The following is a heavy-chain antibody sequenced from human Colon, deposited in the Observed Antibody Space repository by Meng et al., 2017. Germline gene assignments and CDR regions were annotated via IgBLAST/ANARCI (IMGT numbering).Heavy chain of an antibody. D-gene: IGHD6-19*01. Sequence: ESLKISCAASGFTFSSYSMNWVRQAPGKGLEWVSSISSSSSYIYYADTVKCRFTISRDNTKNSLYLQMNSLSSEDTAVYYCARGPEYSSGWSFYYYYYGMDVWGQGTTVTVSS. V-gene: IGHV3-21*01. CDR2: ISSSSSYI. CDR3: ARGPEYSSGWSFYYYYYGMDV. CDR1: GFTFSSYS. J-gene: IGHJ6*02.